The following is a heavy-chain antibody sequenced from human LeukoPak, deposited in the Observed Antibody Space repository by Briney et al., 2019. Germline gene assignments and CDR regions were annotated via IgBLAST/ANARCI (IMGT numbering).Heavy chain of an antibody. Sequence: GESLKISCNGSGYXFTSYWIGWVRQMPGKGLEWMGIIYPGDSDTRYSPSFQGQVTISADKSISTAYLQWSSLKASDTAMYYCARSVMTGYYFDAFDIWGQGTMVTVSS. CDR3: ARSVMTGYYFDAFDI. J-gene: IGHJ3*02. CDR1: GYXFTSYW. CDR2: IYPGDSDT. D-gene: IGHD3-9*01. V-gene: IGHV5-51*01.